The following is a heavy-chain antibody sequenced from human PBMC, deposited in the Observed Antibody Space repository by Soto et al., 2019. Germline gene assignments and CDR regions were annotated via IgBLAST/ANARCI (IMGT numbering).Heavy chain of an antibody. CDR2: IWYDGSNK. Sequence: QVQLVESGGGVVQPGRSLRLSCAASGFTFSSYGMHWVRQAPGKGLEWVAVIWYDGSNKYYADSVKGRFTISRDNSKNTLYLQMNSLRAEDTAVYYCAAGRSWSWRCYYYGMDVWGQGTTVTVSS. D-gene: IGHD6-13*01. V-gene: IGHV3-33*01. CDR1: GFTFSSYG. CDR3: AAGRSWSWRCYYYGMDV. J-gene: IGHJ6*02.